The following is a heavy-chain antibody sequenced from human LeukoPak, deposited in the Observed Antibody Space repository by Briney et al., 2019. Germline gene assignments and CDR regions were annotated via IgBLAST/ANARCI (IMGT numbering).Heavy chain of an antibody. Sequence: GGSLRLSCAASGFTFSSHGMSWVRQAPGKGLEWVSVISGSGGSTYYADSVKGRFTISRDNSKNTLYLQMNSLRADDTAVYYCASPPLTTVTTALGYWDQGTLVTVSS. CDR2: ISGSGGST. CDR3: ASPPLTTVTTALGY. D-gene: IGHD4-11*01. J-gene: IGHJ4*02. CDR1: GFTFSSHG. V-gene: IGHV3-23*01.